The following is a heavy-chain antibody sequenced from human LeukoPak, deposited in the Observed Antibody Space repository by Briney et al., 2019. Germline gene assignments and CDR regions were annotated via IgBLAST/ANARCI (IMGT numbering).Heavy chain of an antibody. V-gene: IGHV1-18*01. Sequence: ASVKVSCKASGYTFNRHGISWARQAPGQGLEWMGRISAYNGDTKYSQKFQGRVTLTIDTSTSTAYMELRSLTSDDTAMYYCARDPSNTSGWYIYFDYWGQGTLVTVSS. CDR3: ARDPSNTSGWYIYFDY. J-gene: IGHJ4*02. D-gene: IGHD6-19*01. CDR2: ISAYNGDT. CDR1: GYTFNRHG.